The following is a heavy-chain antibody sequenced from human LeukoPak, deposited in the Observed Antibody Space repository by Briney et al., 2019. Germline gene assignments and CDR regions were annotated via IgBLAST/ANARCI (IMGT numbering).Heavy chain of an antibody. V-gene: IGHV4-59*08. CDR1: GGSISSYY. CDR2: IYYSGST. D-gene: IGHD4-17*01. J-gene: IGHJ2*01. CDR3: ARHGGDYEVGDWYFDL. Sequence: SETLSLTCTVSGGSISSYYWSWIRQPPGKGLEWIGYIYYSGSTNYNPSLKSRVTISVDTSKNQFSLKLSSVTAADTAVYYCARHGGDYEVGDWYFDLWGRGTLVTVSS.